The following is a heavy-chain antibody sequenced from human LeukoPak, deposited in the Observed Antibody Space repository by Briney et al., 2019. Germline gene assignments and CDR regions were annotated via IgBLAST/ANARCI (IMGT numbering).Heavy chain of an antibody. V-gene: IGHV1-18*01. J-gene: IGHJ6*02. CDR2: ISAYNGNT. Sequence: ASVKVSCKASGYTFTSYGISWVRQAPGQGLEWMGWISAYNGNTNYAQKFQGRVTITADKSTSTAYMELSSLRSEDTAVYYCARERDDSSGYYYYYYGMDVWGQGTTVTVSS. D-gene: IGHD3-22*01. CDR3: ARERDDSSGYYYYYYGMDV. CDR1: GYTFTSYG.